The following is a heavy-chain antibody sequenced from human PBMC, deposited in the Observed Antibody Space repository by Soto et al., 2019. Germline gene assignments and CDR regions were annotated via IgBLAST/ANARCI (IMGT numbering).Heavy chain of an antibody. V-gene: IGHV1-58*02. CDR1: GFTFTTSG. CDR2: IVVGSGNT. D-gene: IGHD3-3*01. Sequence: SVKVSCKASGFTFTTSGIHWVRQARGQGLEWMGWIVVGSGNTKYNQKFQERVTLTRDMATDTAYMDLRSLTSADTAIYYCAAVVPPSGILERLGLDPWGQGTLVTVPQ. CDR3: AAVVPPSGILERLGLDP. J-gene: IGHJ5*02.